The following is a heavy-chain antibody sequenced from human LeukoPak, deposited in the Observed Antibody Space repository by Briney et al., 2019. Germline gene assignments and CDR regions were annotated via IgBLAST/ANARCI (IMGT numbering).Heavy chain of an antibody. J-gene: IGHJ4*02. Sequence: GGSLRLSCAASGFTFSSYSMNWVRQAPGKGLVWVSRINSDGSSTSYADSVKGRFTISRDNAKNTLYLQMNSLRAEDTAVYYCARKYGSGSYSDYWGQGTLVTVSS. CDR2: INSDGSST. V-gene: IGHV3-74*01. D-gene: IGHD3-10*01. CDR3: ARKYGSGSYSDY. CDR1: GFTFSSYS.